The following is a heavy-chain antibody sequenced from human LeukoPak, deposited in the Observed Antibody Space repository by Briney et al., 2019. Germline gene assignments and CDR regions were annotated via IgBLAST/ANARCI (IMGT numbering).Heavy chain of an antibody. J-gene: IGHJ4*02. CDR3: AKDKYNWNPDSDY. D-gene: IGHD1-20*01. CDR1: GFTFSSYA. Sequence: GGSLRLSCAASGFTFSSYAMSWVRQAPGKGLEWVSAVSGSGGSTYYADSVKGRFTISRDNSENTLYLQMNNLRAEDTAVYYCAKDKYNWNPDSDYWGQGTLVTVSS. V-gene: IGHV3-23*01. CDR2: VSGSGGST.